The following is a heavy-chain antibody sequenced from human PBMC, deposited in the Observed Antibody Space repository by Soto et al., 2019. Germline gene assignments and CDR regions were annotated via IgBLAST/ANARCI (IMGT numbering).Heavy chain of an antibody. D-gene: IGHD3-9*01. CDR2: IDWDDDK. V-gene: IGHV2-70*11. CDR1: GFLLSTSGMC. J-gene: IGHJ6*02. CDR3: ARTPGGYDILTGYYYYYGMDV. Sequence: SGPTLVNPTQTLTLTCTFSGFLLSTSGMCVSWIRKPPGKALEWLARIDWDDDKYYSTSLKTRLTISKDTSKNQVVLTMTNMDPVDTATYYCARTPGGYDILTGYYYYYGMDVWGQGTTVTVSS.